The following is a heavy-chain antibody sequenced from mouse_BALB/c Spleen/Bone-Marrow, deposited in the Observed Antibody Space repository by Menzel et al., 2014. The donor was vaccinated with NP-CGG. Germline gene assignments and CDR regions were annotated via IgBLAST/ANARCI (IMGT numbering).Heavy chain of an antibody. CDR1: GYTFTSYN. V-gene: IGHV1-12*01. J-gene: IGHJ3*01. D-gene: IGHD2-10*02. CDR3: GRSGYGNYDWFPY. CDR2: VYPGNGDT. Sequence: QVQLQQSGAELVKPGASVMMSCKASGYTFTSYNIHWVRQTPGLGLEWIGAVYPGNGDTSYNQRFKGKATLTADKSSNTAYMGFSSLTSEDSAVYFCGRSGYGNYDWFPYWGQGTLVTVSA.